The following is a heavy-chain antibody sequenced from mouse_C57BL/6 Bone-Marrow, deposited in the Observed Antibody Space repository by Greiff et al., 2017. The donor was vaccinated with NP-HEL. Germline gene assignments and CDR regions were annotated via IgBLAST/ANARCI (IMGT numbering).Heavy chain of an antibody. CDR1: GFTFSDYY. V-gene: IGHV5-12*01. J-gene: IGHJ1*03. D-gene: IGHD1-1*01. CDR3: ARQGTVVAYWYFDV. CDR2: ISNGGGST. Sequence: EVQRVESGGGLVQPGGSLKLSCAASGFTFSDYYMYWVRQTPEKRLEWVAYISNGGGSTYYPDTVKGRFTISRDNAKNTLYLQMSRLKSEDTAMYYCARQGTVVAYWYFDVWGTGTTVTVSS.